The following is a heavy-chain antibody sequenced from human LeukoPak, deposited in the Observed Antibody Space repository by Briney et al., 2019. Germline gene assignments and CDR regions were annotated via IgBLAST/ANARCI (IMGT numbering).Heavy chain of an antibody. CDR3: GKSKGFWSRAGAFDI. D-gene: IGHD2-8*02. Sequence: PGRSLRLSYASSGFTLHEYDILCVPHSPAKGLEGGSGISWNSGSIRYTESVKRRFTISRDNAKNSLYLQMNSLRAEDTALYYCGKSKGFWSRAGAFDIWGQGTMVTVSS. CDR1: GFTLHEYD. J-gene: IGHJ3*02. V-gene: IGHV3-9*01. CDR2: ISWNSGSI.